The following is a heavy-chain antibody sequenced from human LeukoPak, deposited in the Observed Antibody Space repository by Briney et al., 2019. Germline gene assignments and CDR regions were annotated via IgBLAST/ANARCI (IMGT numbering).Heavy chain of an antibody. CDR3: ASQGYPTPPYCSGGSCNPYDY. CDR2: FDPEDGET. CDR1: GYTLTELS. Sequence: ASVKVSCKVTGYTLTELSMHWVRQAPGKGLEWMGGFDPEDGETIYAQKFQGRVTMTEDTSTDTAYMELSSLRSEDTAVYYCASQGYPTPPYCSGGSCNPYDYWGQGTLVTVSS. V-gene: IGHV1-24*01. J-gene: IGHJ4*02. D-gene: IGHD2-15*01.